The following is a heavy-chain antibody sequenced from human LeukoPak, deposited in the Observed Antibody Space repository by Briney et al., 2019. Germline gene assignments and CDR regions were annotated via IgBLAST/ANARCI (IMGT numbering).Heavy chain of an antibody. CDR2: ISSSSSYI. J-gene: IGHJ4*02. D-gene: IGHD2-2*01. CDR1: GFTFSSYS. Sequence: GGSLRLSCAASGFTFSSYSMNWVRQAPGKGLEWVSSISSSSSYIYYADSVKGRFTISRDNAENSLYLQMNGLRVEDTAVYYCARAPTVLVGYCSSSSCQADYWGQGTLVTVSS. CDR3: ARAPTVLVGYCSSSSCQADY. V-gene: IGHV3-21*01.